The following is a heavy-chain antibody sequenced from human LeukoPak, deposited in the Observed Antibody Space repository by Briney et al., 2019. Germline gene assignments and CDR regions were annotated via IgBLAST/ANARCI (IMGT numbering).Heavy chain of an antibody. CDR2: IKSKTDGGTT. J-gene: IGHJ4*02. V-gene: IGHV3-15*01. D-gene: IGHD3-16*01. CDR3: TTRLHMITFP. Sequence: PGRSLRLSCTASGFTFGDYAMSWVRQAPGKGLEWVGRIKSKTDGGTTDYAAPVKGRFTISRDDSKNTLYLQMNSLKTEDTAVYYCTTRLHMITFPWGQGTLVTVSS. CDR1: GFTFGDYA.